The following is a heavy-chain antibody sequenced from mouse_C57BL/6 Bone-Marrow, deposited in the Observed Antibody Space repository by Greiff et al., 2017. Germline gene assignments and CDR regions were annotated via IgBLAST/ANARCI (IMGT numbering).Heavy chain of an antibody. CDR3: AITTVVAPYAY. D-gene: IGHD1-1*01. V-gene: IGHV7-1*01. Sequence: EVQLMESGGGLVQSGRSLRLSCATSGFTFSDFYMEWVRQAPGKGLEWIAASRNKANDYTTEYSASVKGRFIVSRDTYQSFLYLQMNALRAEATAFYYCAITTVVAPYAYWGQGTLVTVSA. CDR2: SRNKANDYTT. CDR1: GFTFSDFY. J-gene: IGHJ3*01.